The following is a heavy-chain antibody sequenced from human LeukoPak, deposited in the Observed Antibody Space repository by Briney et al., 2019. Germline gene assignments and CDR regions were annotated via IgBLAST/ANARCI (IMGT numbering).Heavy chain of an antibody. D-gene: IGHD4-17*01. CDR2: INHSGST. Sequence: PSETLSLTCTVSGGSISSYYWSWIRQPPGKGLEWIGEINHSGSTNYNPSLKSRVTISVDTSKNQFSLKLSSVTAADTAVYYCARDDYGDYESGYYFDYWGQGTLVTVSS. V-gene: IGHV4-34*01. CDR3: ARDDYGDYESGYYFDY. CDR1: GGSISSYY. J-gene: IGHJ4*02.